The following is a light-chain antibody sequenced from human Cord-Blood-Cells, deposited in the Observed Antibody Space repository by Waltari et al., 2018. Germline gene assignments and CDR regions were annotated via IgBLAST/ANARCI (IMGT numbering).Light chain of an antibody. CDR3: AAWDDSLNGYV. Sequence: QSVLTQPHSASGTPGQRVTISCSGRSSNIGSNTVNRYQQRPGTAPKLLISSNNQRPSGLPDRFSGSKSGTSASLASSGLQSEDEADYYCAAWDDSLNGYVFGTGTKVTVL. CDR1: SSNIGSNT. J-gene: IGLJ1*01. V-gene: IGLV1-44*01. CDR2: SNN.